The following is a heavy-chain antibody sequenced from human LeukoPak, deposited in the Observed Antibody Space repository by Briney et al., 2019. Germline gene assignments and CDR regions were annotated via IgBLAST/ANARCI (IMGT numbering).Heavy chain of an antibody. CDR3: ARSGDTYDILTGYYDH. CDR2: LSYDGSNT. V-gene: IGHV3-30-3*01. Sequence: GGSLRLSCAASGFTFSSYWMSWVRQAPGKGLEWVTVLSYDGSNTYYADSVKGRFTISRDNSKNTLYLQMNSLRAEDTAVYYCARSGDTYDILTGYYDHWGQGTLVTVSS. CDR1: GFTFSSYW. D-gene: IGHD3-9*01. J-gene: IGHJ4*02.